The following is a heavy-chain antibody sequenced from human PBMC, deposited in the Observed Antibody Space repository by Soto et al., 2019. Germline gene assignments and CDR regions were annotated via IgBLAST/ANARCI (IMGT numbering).Heavy chain of an antibody. CDR2: IYYSGST. D-gene: IGHD3-3*01. CDR1: GGSISSGDYY. J-gene: IGHJ4*02. CDR3: ASGGDFWMDFDY. Sequence: SETLSLTCTVSGGSISSGDYYWSWIRQPPGKGLEWIGYIYYSGSTYYNPSLKSRVTISVDTSKNQFSLKLSSVTAADTAVYYCASGGDFWMDFDYWGQETLVTVSS. V-gene: IGHV4-30-4*01.